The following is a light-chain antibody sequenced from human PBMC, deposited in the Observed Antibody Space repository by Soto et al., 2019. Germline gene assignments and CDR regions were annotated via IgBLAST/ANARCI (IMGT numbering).Light chain of an antibody. V-gene: IGKV3-11*01. CDR2: DAS. J-gene: IGKJ2*01. CDR3: QQRTNWPPRYT. CDR1: QSVSSY. Sequence: EIVLTQSPATLSLSPGERATLSCRASQSVSSYLAWYQQKPGQAPRLLIYDASNRATGIPARFSGSGSGTDFPPTIRSPEPEDFAVYYCQQRTNWPPRYTFGQGTKLEIK.